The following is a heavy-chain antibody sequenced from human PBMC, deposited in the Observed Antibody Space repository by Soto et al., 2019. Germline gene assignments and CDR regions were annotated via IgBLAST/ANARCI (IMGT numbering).Heavy chain of an antibody. D-gene: IGHD2-15*01. J-gene: IGHJ3*01. CDR3: ASGEGGVVRPKKDGFDF. CDR2: IIPLFGTT. CDR1: GGTFSNYA. V-gene: IGHV1-69*01. Sequence: QVRLVQSGAEVRKPGSSVRVSCKASGGTFSNYAFSWVRQAPGQGLEWMGAIIPLFGTTRYAQKFQGRFTITADYSTSTAYMDLSGLRSEDTAMYYCASGEGGVVRPKKDGFDFWGQGTMVTVSA.